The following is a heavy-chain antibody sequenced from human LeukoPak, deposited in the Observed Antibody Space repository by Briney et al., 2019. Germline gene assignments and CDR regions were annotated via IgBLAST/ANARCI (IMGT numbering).Heavy chain of an antibody. CDR2: INPNSGDT. D-gene: IGHD3-9*01. CDR3: AKGYFEWSSPSYYGMDV. V-gene: IGHV1-2*04. CDR1: GYTFTGYY. Sequence: ASVKVSCKASGYTFTGYYIHWVRQAPGQGLEWMGWINPNSGDTNYAQKFQAWVTMTRDTSISTAYMELSSLRSADTAVYYCAKGYFEWSSPSYYGMDVWGQGTTVTVSS. J-gene: IGHJ6*02.